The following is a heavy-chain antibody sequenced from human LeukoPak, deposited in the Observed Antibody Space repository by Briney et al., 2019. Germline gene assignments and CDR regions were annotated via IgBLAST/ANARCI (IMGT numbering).Heavy chain of an antibody. CDR1: GGSISGYF. Sequence: SETLSLTCTVSGGSISGYFWSWIRQPAGKGLEWIGRIHTSGSTNYNPSLKSRVTMSVDTSKNQLSLKLSSVTAADTAVYYCARDRYYYDSSGYYQLDYWGQGTLVTVSS. CDR2: IHTSGST. CDR3: ARDRYYYDSSGYYQLDY. J-gene: IGHJ4*02. D-gene: IGHD3-22*01. V-gene: IGHV4-4*07.